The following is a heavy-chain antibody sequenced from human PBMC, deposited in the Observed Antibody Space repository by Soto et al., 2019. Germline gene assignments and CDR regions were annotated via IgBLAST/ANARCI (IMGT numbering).Heavy chain of an antibody. V-gene: IGHV3-23*01. CDR2: ISGSGGST. D-gene: IGHD6-19*01. CDR3: AKDVAVAGTRMAVAFDI. J-gene: IGHJ3*02. Sequence: GVSPRLSFAASGFTFSSYSMSWVRQAPGKGLEWVSAISGSGGSTYYADSVKGRFTISRDNSKNTLYLQMNSLRAEDTAVYYCAKDVAVAGTRMAVAFDIWGLGTMVTVSS. CDR1: GFTFSSYS.